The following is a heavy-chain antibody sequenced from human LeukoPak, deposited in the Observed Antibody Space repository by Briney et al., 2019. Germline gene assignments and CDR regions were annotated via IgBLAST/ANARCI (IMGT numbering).Heavy chain of an antibody. J-gene: IGHJ4*02. CDR1: VYTFTGWY. CDR3: ARGSDHTAMIKDF. CDR2: IHPYSADT. Sequence: ASLKVSCKASVYTFTGWYIHWVPQAPGQGLEWMRWIHPYSADTNYAQKFHGRVTMTRDTSISSAYMELRRLRSDDTAVYYCARGSDHTAMIKDFWGQGTLVTVSS. V-gene: IGHV1-2*02. D-gene: IGHD5-18*01.